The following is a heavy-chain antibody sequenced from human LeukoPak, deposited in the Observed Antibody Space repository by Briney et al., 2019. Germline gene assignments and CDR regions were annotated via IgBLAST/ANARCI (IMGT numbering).Heavy chain of an antibody. V-gene: IGHV4-30-4*01. D-gene: IGHD3-10*01. CDR3: ARARYYYGSGSYYKGRTWFDP. J-gene: IGHJ5*02. CDR2: IYYSGST. CDR1: GGSISSGDYY. Sequence: NPSETLSLTCTVSGGSISSGDYYWSWIRQPPGKGLEWIGYIYYSGSTYYNPSLKSRVTISVDTSKNQFSLKLSSVTAADTAVYYCARARYYYGSGSYYKGRTWFDPWGQGTLVTVSP.